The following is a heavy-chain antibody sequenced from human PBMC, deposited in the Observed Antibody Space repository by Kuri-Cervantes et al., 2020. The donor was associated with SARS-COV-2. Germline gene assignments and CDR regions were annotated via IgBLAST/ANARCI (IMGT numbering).Heavy chain of an antibody. CDR2: ISGSGGST. V-gene: IGHV3-23*01. Sequence: LSLTCAASGFTFSSYAMSWVRQAPGRGLEWVSAISGSGGSTYYADSVKGRFTISRDNSKNTLYLQMNSLKTEDTAVYYCTIHQCSGGSCSFDYWGQGTLVTVSS. D-gene: IGHD2-15*01. CDR1: GFTFSSYA. CDR3: TIHQCSGGSCSFDY. J-gene: IGHJ4*02.